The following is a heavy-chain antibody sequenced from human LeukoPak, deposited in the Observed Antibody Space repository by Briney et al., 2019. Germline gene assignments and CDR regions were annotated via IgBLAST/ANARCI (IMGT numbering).Heavy chain of an antibody. CDR2: IYHSGST. D-gene: IGHD1-26*01. J-gene: IGHJ4*02. V-gene: IGHV4-4*02. CDR3: ARDPSGNGGGGEYYFDY. CDR1: GGSISSNYR. Sequence: PSGTLSLTCAVSGGSISSNYRWSWVRQPPGKGLEWIGEIYHSGSTNYNSSLKSRVTLSVDKSKNQFSLKLSSVTAADTALYYCARDPSGNGGGGEYYFDYWGQGTLVTVSS.